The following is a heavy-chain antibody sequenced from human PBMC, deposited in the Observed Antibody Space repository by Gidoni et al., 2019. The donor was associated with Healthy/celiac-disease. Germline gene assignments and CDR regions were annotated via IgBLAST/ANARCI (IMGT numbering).Heavy chain of an antibody. CDR2: ISYDGSNK. CDR3: ARSRRDEVLDAFDI. CDR1: GFTFSSYA. V-gene: IGHV3-30-3*01. Sequence: QVQLVESGGGVVQPGRSLRLSWAASGFTFSSYAMHWVRQAQGKGLEWVAVISYDGSNKYYADSVKGRFTISRDNSKNTLYLQMNSLRAEDTAVYYCARSRRDEVLDAFDIWGQGTMVTVSS. J-gene: IGHJ3*02.